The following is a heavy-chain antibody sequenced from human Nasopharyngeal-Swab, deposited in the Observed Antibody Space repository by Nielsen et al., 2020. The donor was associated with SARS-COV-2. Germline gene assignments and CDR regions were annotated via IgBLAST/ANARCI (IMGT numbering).Heavy chain of an antibody. CDR2: IYWDDDK. V-gene: IGHV2-5*02. CDR3: AHRGYSGYDYPGEFDP. Sequence: WIRQRPGKGLEWLALIYWDDDKRYSPSLKGRLTITKDTSKNQVVLTMTNMGPVDTATYYCAHRGYSGYDYPGEFDPWGQGTLVTVSS. J-gene: IGHJ5*02. D-gene: IGHD5-12*01.